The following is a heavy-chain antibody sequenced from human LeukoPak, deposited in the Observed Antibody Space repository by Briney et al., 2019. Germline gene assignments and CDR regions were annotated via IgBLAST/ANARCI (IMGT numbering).Heavy chain of an antibody. J-gene: IGHJ5*02. V-gene: IGHV4-34*01. CDR1: GGSFSGYY. D-gene: IGHD3-3*01. CDR2: INHSGST. CDR3: ARGLSVLRFLEWTKVNWFDP. Sequence: SETLSLTCAVCGGSFSGYYWSWIRQPPGKGLEWIGEINHSGSTNYNPSLKSRVTISVDTSKNQFSLKLSSVTAADTAVYYCARGLSVLRFLEWTKVNWFDPWGQGNLVTVSS.